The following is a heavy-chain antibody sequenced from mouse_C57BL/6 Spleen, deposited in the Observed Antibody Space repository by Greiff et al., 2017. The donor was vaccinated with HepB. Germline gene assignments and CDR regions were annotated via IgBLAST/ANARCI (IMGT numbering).Heavy chain of an antibody. CDR2: IYPRSGNT. CDR1: GYTFTSYG. J-gene: IGHJ2*01. D-gene: IGHD2-14*01. Sequence: VQGVESGAELARPGASVKLSCKASGYTFTSYGISWVKQRTGQGLEWIGEIYPRSGNTYYNEKFKGKATLTADKSSSTAYMELRSLTSEDSAVYFCARGVHYFDYWGQGTTLTVSS. V-gene: IGHV1-81*01. CDR3: ARGVHYFDY.